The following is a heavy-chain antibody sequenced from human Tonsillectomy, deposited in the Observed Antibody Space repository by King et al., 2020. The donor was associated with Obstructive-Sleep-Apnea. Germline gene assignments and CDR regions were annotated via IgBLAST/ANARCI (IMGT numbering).Heavy chain of an antibody. Sequence: VQLQESGPGLVKPSETLSLTCTVSGGSISSYYWSWIRQPPGKGLEWIGYIYYSGSTNYNPSLKSRVTIPVDTSKNQFSLKLSSVTAADTAVYDCARDRSYDILTGYANWFDPWGQGTLVTVSS. D-gene: IGHD3-9*01. CDR3: ARDRSYDILTGYANWFDP. J-gene: IGHJ5*02. V-gene: IGHV4-59*01. CDR1: GGSISSYY. CDR2: IYYSGST.